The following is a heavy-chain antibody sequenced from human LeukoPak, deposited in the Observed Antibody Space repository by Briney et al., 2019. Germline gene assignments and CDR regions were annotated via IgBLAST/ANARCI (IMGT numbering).Heavy chain of an antibody. Sequence: GGSLRLSCAASGFTFSSYGMHWVRQAPGKGLEWVAVISYDGSNKYYADSVKGRFTISRDNSKNTLYLQMNSLRAEDTAVYYCAKDRATVTTWFDYWGQGTLVTVSS. V-gene: IGHV3-30*18. D-gene: IGHD4-17*01. J-gene: IGHJ4*02. CDR3: AKDRATVTTWFDY. CDR1: GFTFSSYG. CDR2: ISYDGSNK.